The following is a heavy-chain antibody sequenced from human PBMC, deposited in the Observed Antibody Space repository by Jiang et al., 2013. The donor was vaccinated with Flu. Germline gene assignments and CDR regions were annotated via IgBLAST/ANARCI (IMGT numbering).Heavy chain of an antibody. CDR2: ISGSGGST. D-gene: IGHD6-6*01. Sequence: LESGEAWYSLGVLRLSCAASGFTFSSYAMSWVRQAPGKGLEWVSAISGSGGSTYYADSVKGRFTISRDNSKNTLYLQMNSLRAEDTAVYYCAKHYIGSSSSLDYWGQGTLVTVSS. V-gene: IGHV3-23*01. J-gene: IGHJ4*02. CDR3: AKHYIGSSSSLDY. CDR1: GFTFSSYA.